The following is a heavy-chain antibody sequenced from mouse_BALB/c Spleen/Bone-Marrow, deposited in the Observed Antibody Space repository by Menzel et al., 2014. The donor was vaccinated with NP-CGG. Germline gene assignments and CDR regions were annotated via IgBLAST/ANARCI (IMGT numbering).Heavy chain of an antibody. J-gene: IGHJ3*01. CDR1: GFNIKDTY. D-gene: IGHD2-14*01. CDR2: IDPANSNT. CDR3: ARYDYRYSWFAY. Sequence: EVKVEESGAELVKPGASVKLSCTASGFNIKDTYMHWVKQRPEQGLEWIGRIDPANSNTKYDPKFQGKATITTDTSSNTAYPQLRSLTSEDTAVYYCARYDYRYSWFAYWGQGTLVTVSA. V-gene: IGHV14-3*02.